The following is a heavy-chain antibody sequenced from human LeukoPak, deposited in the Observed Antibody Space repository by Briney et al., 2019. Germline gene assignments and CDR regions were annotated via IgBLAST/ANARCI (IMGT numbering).Heavy chain of an antibody. Sequence: ASVKVSCKASGGTFSSYAISWVRQAPGQGLEWMGGIIPIFGTANYAQKFQGRVTITADESTSTAYMELSSLRSEDAAVYYCASTETRGYDFWSGLNPNWFDPWGQGTLVTVSS. J-gene: IGHJ5*02. V-gene: IGHV1-69*13. CDR3: ASTETRGYDFWSGLNPNWFDP. CDR2: IIPIFGTA. CDR1: GGTFSSYA. D-gene: IGHD3-3*01.